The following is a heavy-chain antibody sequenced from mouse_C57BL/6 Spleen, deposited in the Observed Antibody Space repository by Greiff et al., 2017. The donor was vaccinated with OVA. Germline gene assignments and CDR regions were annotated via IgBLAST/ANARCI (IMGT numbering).Heavy chain of an antibody. D-gene: IGHD2-1*01. J-gene: IGHJ3*01. CDR3: AYGNLAWFAY. V-gene: IGHV1-69*01. CDR2: IDPSDSYT. Sequence: QVQLQQSGAELVMPGASVKLSCKASGYTFTSYWMHWVKQRPGQGLEWIGEIDPSDSYTNYNQKFKGKSTLTVDKSSSTAYMQLSSLTSEDSAVYYCAYGNLAWFAYWGQGTLVTVSA. CDR1: GYTFTSYW.